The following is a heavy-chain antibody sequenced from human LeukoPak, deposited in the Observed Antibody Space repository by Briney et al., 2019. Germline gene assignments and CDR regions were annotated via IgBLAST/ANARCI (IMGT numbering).Heavy chain of an antibody. CDR3: ARQEGYCSSTSCYTGYFDY. CDR1: GGSISSSSYY. Sequence: SETLSLTCTVSGGSISSSSYYWGWIRQPPGKGLEWIGSIYYSGSTYYNPSLKSRVTISVDTSKNQFSLKLSSVTAADTAVYYCARQEGYCSSTSCYTGYFDYWGQGTLVTVSS. J-gene: IGHJ4*02. CDR2: IYYSGST. D-gene: IGHD2-2*02. V-gene: IGHV4-39*01.